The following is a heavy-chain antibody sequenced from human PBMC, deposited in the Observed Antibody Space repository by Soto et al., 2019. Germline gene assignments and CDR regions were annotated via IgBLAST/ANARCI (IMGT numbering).Heavy chain of an antibody. Sequence: EVQLVESGGGLVQPGGSLRLSCAASGFTVSINYMSWVRQAPGKGLEWVSVIYSGGSTYYADSVKGRFTISRDNSKNTLYLQMNSLRAEDTAVYYCARGRGTLPYYYYYYMDVWGKGTTVTVSS. CDR3: ARGRGTLPYYYYYYMDV. D-gene: IGHD1-1*01. V-gene: IGHV3-66*01. CDR1: GFTVSINY. CDR2: IYSGGST. J-gene: IGHJ6*03.